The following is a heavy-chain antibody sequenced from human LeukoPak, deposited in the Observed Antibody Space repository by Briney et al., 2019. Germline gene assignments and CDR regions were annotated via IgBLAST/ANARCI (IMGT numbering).Heavy chain of an antibody. Sequence: GESLKISCKGSGYSFTSYWISWVRQMPGKGLEWMGRIDPSDSYTNYSPSFQGHVTISADKSISTAYLQWSSLKASDTAMYCCARRGTTGEWFDPWGQGTPVTVSS. D-gene: IGHD4-11*01. V-gene: IGHV5-10-1*01. CDR1: GYSFTSYW. CDR2: IDPSDSYT. J-gene: IGHJ5*02. CDR3: ARRGTTGEWFDP.